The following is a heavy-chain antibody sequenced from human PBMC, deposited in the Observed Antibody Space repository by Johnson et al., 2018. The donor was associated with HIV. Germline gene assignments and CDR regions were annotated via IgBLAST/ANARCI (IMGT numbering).Heavy chain of an antibody. CDR3: ARGALGDWVDAFDI. CDR2: ISYDGSNK. CDR1: AFTFSSYA. V-gene: IGHV3-30-3*01. J-gene: IGHJ3*02. D-gene: IGHD3-16*01. Sequence: QVQLVESGGGMVQPGGSLRLSCAASAFTFSSYAMHWVRQAPGKGLEWVALISYDGSNKYYADSVKGRFTISRDNSKNTLYLQMSSLRAEDTAVFYCARGALGDWVDAFDIWGQGTMVTVSS.